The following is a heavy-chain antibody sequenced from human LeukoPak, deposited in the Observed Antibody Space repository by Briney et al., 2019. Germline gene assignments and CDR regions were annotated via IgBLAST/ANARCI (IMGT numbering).Heavy chain of an antibody. J-gene: IGHJ3*02. CDR2: ISGYNGNT. D-gene: IGHD3-22*01. CDR1: GYTFTRYG. Sequence: ASVKVSCKASGYTFTRYGISWVRQAPGQGLEWMGWISGYNGNTNYAQKLQGRVTMTTDTSTTTAYMELRSLRSDDTAVYYRARDLDYYDSSGHAENAFDIWGQGTMVTVSS. V-gene: IGHV1-18*01. CDR3: ARDLDYYDSSGHAENAFDI.